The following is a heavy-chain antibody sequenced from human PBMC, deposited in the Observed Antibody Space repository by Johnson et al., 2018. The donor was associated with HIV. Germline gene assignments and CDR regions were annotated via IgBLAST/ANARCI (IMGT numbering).Heavy chain of an antibody. CDR2: ISYDGSNK. J-gene: IGHJ3*02. CDR1: GFTFNVYA. D-gene: IGHD6-6*01. CDR3: AKDQSLLAAPPDAFDI. Sequence: QVQLVESGGGVVQPGGSLRLSCAASGFTFNVYALHSVRQAPGKGLEWVAVISYDGSNKYYADSVKGRFTISRDNSKNTLYLQMNSLRAEDTAVYYCAKDQSLLAAPPDAFDIWGQGTMVTVSS. V-gene: IGHV3-30-3*01.